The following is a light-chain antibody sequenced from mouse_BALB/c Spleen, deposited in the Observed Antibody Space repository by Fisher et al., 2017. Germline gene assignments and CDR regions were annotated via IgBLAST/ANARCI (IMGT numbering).Light chain of an antibody. CDR2: STS. V-gene: IGKV4-79*01. CDR1: SSVSSSY. J-gene: IGKJ5*01. CDR3: QQWSSNPLT. Sequence: IVLTQTPALMSASPGEKVTLTCSASSSVSSSYLYWYQQKPGSSPKLWIYSTSNLASGVPARFSGSGSGTSYSLSISSMEAEDAATYYCQQWSSNPLTFGAGTKLELK.